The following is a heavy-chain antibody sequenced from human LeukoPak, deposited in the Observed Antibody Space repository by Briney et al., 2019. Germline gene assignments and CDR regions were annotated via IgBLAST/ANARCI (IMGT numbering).Heavy chain of an antibody. J-gene: IGHJ4*02. CDR1: GYTFNSYG. V-gene: IGHV1-18*01. CDR3: ARAQRWLSLDY. CDR2: ISAYNGNT. Sequence: ASVKVSCKASGYTFNSYGITWVRQAPGQGLEWMGWISAYNGNTIYAQRLQGRVTMTTDTTTSTAYMELRSLTSDDPAIYYCARAQRWLSLDYWGQGTLVTVSS. D-gene: IGHD5-24*01.